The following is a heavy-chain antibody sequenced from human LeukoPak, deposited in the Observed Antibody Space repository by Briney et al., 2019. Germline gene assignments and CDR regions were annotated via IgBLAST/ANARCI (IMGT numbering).Heavy chain of an antibody. CDR3: ARGGRERYSSGWTDAFDI. Sequence: ASVKVSCKASGYTFTSYYMHWVRQAPGQGLEWMGLSNPSGGSTSYAQKFQGRVTMTRDTSTSTVYMELSSLSSEDTAVYYCARGGRERYSSGWTDAFDIWGQGTMVTVSS. CDR1: GYTFTSYY. J-gene: IGHJ3*02. CDR2: SNPSGGST. D-gene: IGHD6-19*01. V-gene: IGHV1-46*01.